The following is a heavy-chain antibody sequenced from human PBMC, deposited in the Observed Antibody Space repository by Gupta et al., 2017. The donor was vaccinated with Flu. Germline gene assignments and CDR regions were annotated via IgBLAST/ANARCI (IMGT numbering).Heavy chain of an antibody. CDR3: ARVGYSDGYRRPTFDY. J-gene: IGHJ4*02. V-gene: IGHV4-34*01. CDR1: GGSFSGYY. CDR2: INHSGST. D-gene: IGHD5-18*01. Sequence: QVQLQQWGAGLLKPSETLSLTCAVYGGSFSGYYWSWIRQPPGKGLEWIGEINHSGSTNYNPSRKRRVTISVDTSKNQFSLKLSSVTAADTAVYYCARVGYSDGYRRPTFDYWAREPWSPSPQ.